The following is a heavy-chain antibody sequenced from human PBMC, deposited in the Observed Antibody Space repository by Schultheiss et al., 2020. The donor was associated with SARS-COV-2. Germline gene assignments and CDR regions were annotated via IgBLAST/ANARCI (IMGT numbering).Heavy chain of an antibody. J-gene: IGHJ5*02. Sequence: SETLSLTCAVSGGSFSGYYWSWIRQPPGKGLEWIGEINHSGSTNYNPSLKSRVTISVDTSKNQFSLKLSSVTAADTAVYHCARGQYSSNWYGSRPFDPWGQGTLVTVSS. CDR1: GGSFSGYY. CDR3: ARGQYSSNWYGSRPFDP. V-gene: IGHV4-34*01. D-gene: IGHD6-13*01. CDR2: INHSGST.